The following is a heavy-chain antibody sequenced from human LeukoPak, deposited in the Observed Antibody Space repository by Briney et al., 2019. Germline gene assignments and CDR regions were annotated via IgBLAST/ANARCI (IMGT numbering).Heavy chain of an antibody. CDR1: GGSISSSSYY. CDR3: ATDDFWSGYYAHY. V-gene: IGHV4-39*01. Sequence: SETLSLTCTVSGGSISSSSYYWGWIRQPPGKGLEWIGSTCYSGSTYYNPSLKSRVTISVDTSKNQFSLKLSSVTAADTAVYYCATDDFWSGYYAHYWGQGTLVTVSS. D-gene: IGHD3-3*01. J-gene: IGHJ4*02. CDR2: TCYSGST.